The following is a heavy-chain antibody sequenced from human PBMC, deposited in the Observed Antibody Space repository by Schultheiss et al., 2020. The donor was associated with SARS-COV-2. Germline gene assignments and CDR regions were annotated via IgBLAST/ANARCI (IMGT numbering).Heavy chain of an antibody. CDR1: GFSFSSYG. CDR3: AIHRRESYDFWSGYPDY. J-gene: IGHJ4*02. Sequence: GGSLRLSCAASGFSFSSYGMSWVRQAPGKGLEWVAVISYDGSNKYYADSVKGRFTISRDNSKNTLYLQMNSLRAEDTAVYYCAIHRRESYDFWSGYPDYWGQGTLVTVSS. V-gene: IGHV3-30*03. CDR2: ISYDGSNK. D-gene: IGHD3-3*01.